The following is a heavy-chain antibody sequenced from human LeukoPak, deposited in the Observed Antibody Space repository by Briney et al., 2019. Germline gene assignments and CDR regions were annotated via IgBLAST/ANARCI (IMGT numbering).Heavy chain of an antibody. D-gene: IGHD5-18*01. Sequence: SETLSLTCTVSGGSISSSSYYWGWIRQPPGKGLEWIGSIYYSGSTYYNPSLKSRVTISVDTSKNQFSLKLSSVTAADTAVYYCARHLGSYGSRWFAPWGQGTLVTVSS. CDR3: ARHLGSYGSRWFAP. CDR2: IYYSGST. V-gene: IGHV4-39*01. CDR1: GGSISSSSYY. J-gene: IGHJ5*02.